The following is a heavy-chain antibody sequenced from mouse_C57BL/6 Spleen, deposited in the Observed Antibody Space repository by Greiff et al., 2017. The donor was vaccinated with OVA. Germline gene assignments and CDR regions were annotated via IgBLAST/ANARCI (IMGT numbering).Heavy chain of an antibody. J-gene: IGHJ2*01. Sequence: QVHVKQSGAELVRPGTSVKMSCKASGYTFTNYWIGWAKQRPGHGLEWIGDIYPGGGYTNYNEKFKGKATLTADKSSSTAYMQFSSLTSEDSAIYYCARAGTTVSKGFDYWGQGTTLTVSS. CDR2: IYPGGGYT. CDR1: GYTFTNYW. V-gene: IGHV1-63*01. D-gene: IGHD1-1*01. CDR3: ARAGTTVSKGFDY.